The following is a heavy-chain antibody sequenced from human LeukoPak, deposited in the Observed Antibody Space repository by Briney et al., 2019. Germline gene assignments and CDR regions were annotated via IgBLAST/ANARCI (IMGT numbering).Heavy chain of an antibody. J-gene: IGHJ3*02. V-gene: IGHV3-30*03. D-gene: IGHD7-27*01. CDR3: AREPNWGLGAFDI. Sequence: GGSLRLSCAASGFTFNSYGMHWVRQAPGKGLEWVAVISYDGSNKYYADSVKGRFTISRDNSKNTLYLQMNSLRAEDTAVYYCAREPNWGLGAFDIWGQGTMVTVSS. CDR1: GFTFNSYG. CDR2: ISYDGSNK.